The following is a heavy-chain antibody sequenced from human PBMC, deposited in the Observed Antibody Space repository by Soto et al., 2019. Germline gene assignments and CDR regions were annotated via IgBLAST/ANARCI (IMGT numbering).Heavy chain of an antibody. CDR3: ARAHPSDILTGQYDRWFFDY. CDR1: GFTFSSYG. V-gene: IGHV3-33*01. D-gene: IGHD3-9*01. CDR2: IWYDGSNK. J-gene: IGHJ4*02. Sequence: GGSLRLSCAASGFTFSSYGMHWVRQAPGKGLEWVAVIWYDGSNKYYADSVKGRFTISRDNSKNTLYLQMNSLRAEDTAVYYCARAHPSDILTGQYDRWFFDYWGQGTLVTVSS.